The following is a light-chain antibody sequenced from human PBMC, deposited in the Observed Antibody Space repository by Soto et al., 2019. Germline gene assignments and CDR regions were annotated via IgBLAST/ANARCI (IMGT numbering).Light chain of an antibody. Sequence: QSALTQPASVSGSPGQSITISCTGTSSDVGGYNYVSWYQQHPGKAPKLMIFYVSDRPSGVSDRFSGSKSGNTASLTISGLQVEDEADYYCSSFTSSTTFVFGTGTKLTVL. CDR1: SSDVGGYNY. J-gene: IGLJ1*01. V-gene: IGLV2-14*01. CDR2: YVS. CDR3: SSFTSSTTFV.